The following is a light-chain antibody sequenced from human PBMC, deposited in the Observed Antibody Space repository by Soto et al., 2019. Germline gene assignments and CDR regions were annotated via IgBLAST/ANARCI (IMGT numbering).Light chain of an antibody. CDR3: QQYNGYFRT. Sequence: DIQMTQSPSTLSASVGDRVTITCRASQSISSWLAWYQQKPGKAPKLLIYDASTLEGGVPSRFSGSGSGTEFTLPISSLQPDDFATYYCQQYNGYFRTFGQGTKVEIK. CDR2: DAS. V-gene: IGKV1-5*01. CDR1: QSISSW. J-gene: IGKJ1*01.